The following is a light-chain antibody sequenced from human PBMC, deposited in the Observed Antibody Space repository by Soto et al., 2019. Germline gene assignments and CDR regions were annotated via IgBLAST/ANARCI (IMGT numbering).Light chain of an antibody. CDR3: QQYGSSRT. CDR1: QSVSSSY. V-gene: IGKV3-20*01. CDR2: AAS. J-gene: IGKJ1*01. Sequence: EIVLTQSPGTLSLSPGERATLSCRASQSVSSSYLAWYQQKPGQAPRPLIYAASSRATGIPDRFSGSGSGTDFTLTISGLEPEDFAVYYCQQYGSSRTFGQGTKVDIK.